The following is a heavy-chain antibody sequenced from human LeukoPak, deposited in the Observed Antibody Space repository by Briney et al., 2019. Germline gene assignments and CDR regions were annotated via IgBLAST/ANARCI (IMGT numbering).Heavy chain of an antibody. D-gene: IGHD3-22*01. J-gene: IGHJ4*02. Sequence: GGSLRLSCAASGFTFSSYSMNWVRQAPGKGLEWVAVISYDGSNKYYADSVKGRFTISRDNSKNTLYLQMNSLRAEDTAVYYCARDSTYYYDSSGYPSHWGQGTLVTVSS. CDR3: ARDSTYYYDSSGYPSH. V-gene: IGHV3-30*03. CDR1: GFTFSSYS. CDR2: ISYDGSNK.